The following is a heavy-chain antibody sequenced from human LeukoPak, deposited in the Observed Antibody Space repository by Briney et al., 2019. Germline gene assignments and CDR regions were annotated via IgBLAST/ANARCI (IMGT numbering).Heavy chain of an antibody. D-gene: IGHD6-19*01. CDR1: GFTFSNYE. CDR3: ACGSGWYGWFDP. J-gene: IGHJ5*02. V-gene: IGHV3-48*03. Sequence: GGSLRLSCAASGFTFSNYEMNWVRQAPGKGLEWVSYISSSGSPIYYADSVKGRFTISRDNAKNSLYLQMNSQRAEDTAVYYSACGSGWYGWFDPWGQGTLVTVSS. CDR2: ISSSGSPI.